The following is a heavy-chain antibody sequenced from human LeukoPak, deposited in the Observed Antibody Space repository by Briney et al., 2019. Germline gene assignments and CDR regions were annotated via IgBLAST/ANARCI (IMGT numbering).Heavy chain of an antibody. J-gene: IGHJ4*02. V-gene: IGHV1-2*02. Sequence: ASVEVSCKASGYTFTGYYMHWVRQAPGQGLEWMGWINPNSGGTNYAQKFQGRVTMTRDTSISTAYMELSRLRSDDTAVYYCARSTRDGYTDGYWGQGTLVTVSS. CDR2: INPNSGGT. CDR3: ARSTRDGYTDGY. CDR1: GYTFTGYY. D-gene: IGHD5-24*01.